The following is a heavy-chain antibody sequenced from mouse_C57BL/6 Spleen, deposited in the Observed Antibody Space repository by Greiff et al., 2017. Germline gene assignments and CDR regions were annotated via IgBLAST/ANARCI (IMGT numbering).Heavy chain of an antibody. CDR1: GFSLTSYG. CDR2: IWGDGST. D-gene: IGHD3-2*02. V-gene: IGHV2-3*01. CDR3: AKGGRSGGYFDV. Sequence: VKLVESGPGLVAPSQSLSITCTVSGFSLTSYGVSWVRQPPGKGLEWLGVIWGDGSTHNHSALISRLSISNDNSKSQVFLKLNSLQTDDTATYYCAKGGRSGGYFDVWGTGATVTVSS. J-gene: IGHJ1*03.